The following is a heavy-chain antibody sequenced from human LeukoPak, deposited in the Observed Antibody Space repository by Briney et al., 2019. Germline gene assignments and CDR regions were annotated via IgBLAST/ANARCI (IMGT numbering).Heavy chain of an antibody. V-gene: IGHV3-23*01. D-gene: IGHD4-17*01. CDR1: GFTFSHYS. CDR3: ASSYAYYGDYVWDFDY. Sequence: GGSLRLSCAGSGFTFSHYSMNWVRQAPGKGLEWVSAISGSGGSTYYADSVKGRFTISRDNSKNTLYLQMNSLRAEDTAVYYCASSYAYYGDYVWDFDYWGQGTLVTVSS. CDR2: ISGSGGST. J-gene: IGHJ4*02.